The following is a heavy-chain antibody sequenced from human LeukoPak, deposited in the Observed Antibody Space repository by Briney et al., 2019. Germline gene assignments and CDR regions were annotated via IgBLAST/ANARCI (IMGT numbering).Heavy chain of an antibody. J-gene: IGHJ6*03. V-gene: IGHV3-7*01. CDR2: IKQDGSEK. CDR3: AREGDYYYYYYMDV. CDR1: GFTFSTSI. Sequence: PGGSLRLSCAASGFTFSTSIMHWVRQAPGKGLEWVANIKQDGSEKYYVDSVKGRFTISRDNAKNSLYLQMNSLRAEDTAVYYCAREGDYYYYYYMDVWGKGTTVTISS.